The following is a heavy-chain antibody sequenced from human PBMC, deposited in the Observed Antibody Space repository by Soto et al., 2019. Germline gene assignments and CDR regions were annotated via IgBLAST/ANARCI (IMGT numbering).Heavy chain of an antibody. D-gene: IGHD5-12*01. J-gene: IGHJ6*02. Sequence: ASVKVSCKASGGTFSSYDISWVRQAPGQGLEWMGGIIPIFGTANYAQKFQGRVTITADESTSTAYMELSSLRSEDTAVYYCARPNIVATIDYYYYGMDVWGQGTTVTVSS. V-gene: IGHV1-69*13. CDR3: ARPNIVATIDYYYYGMDV. CDR2: IIPIFGTA. CDR1: GGTFSSYD.